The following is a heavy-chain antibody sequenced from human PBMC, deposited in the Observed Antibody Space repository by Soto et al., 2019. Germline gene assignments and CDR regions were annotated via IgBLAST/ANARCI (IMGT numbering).Heavy chain of an antibody. J-gene: IGHJ6*02. CDR1: GGSFSGYY. Sequence: SETLSLTCAVYGGSFSGYYWSWIRQPPGKGLEWIGEINHSGSTNYNPSLKSRVTISVDMSKNQFSLKLSSVTAADTAVYYCARGHCSSTSCYMRYYYYGMDVWGQGTTVTVSS. D-gene: IGHD2-2*02. CDR3: ARGHCSSTSCYMRYYYYGMDV. CDR2: INHSGST. V-gene: IGHV4-34*01.